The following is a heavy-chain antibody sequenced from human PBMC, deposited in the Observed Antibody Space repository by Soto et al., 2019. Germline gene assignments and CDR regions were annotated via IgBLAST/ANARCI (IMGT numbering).Heavy chain of an antibody. CDR1: GYTFTNYH. D-gene: IGHD6-19*01. V-gene: IGHV1-46*01. CDR3: ALPKNTLGWYNF. CDR2: INPNGGST. J-gene: IGHJ4*02. Sequence: QVQVVQSGAEVKKPGASVKVSCKTSGYTFTNYHVHWVRQAPGQGLEWMGAINPNGGSTTYAQHLQGRVTMTSDSSTSTVYMEMGSLRSGDSVVYYCALPKNTLGWYNFWGQGTLVTVS.